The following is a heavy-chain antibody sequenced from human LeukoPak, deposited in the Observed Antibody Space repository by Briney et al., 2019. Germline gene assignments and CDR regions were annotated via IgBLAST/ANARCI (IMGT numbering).Heavy chain of an antibody. CDR1: GYSFTSYW. D-gene: IGHD5-12*01. V-gene: IGHV5-51*01. Sequence: GESLKISCKGSGYSFTSYWIGWVRQMPGKGLEWMGIIYPGDSDTRYSPSFQGQVTISADKPISTAYLQWSSLKASDTAMYYRASLYSGYGGGLGDGFDPWGQGTLVTVSS. J-gene: IGHJ5*02. CDR2: IYPGDSDT. CDR3: ASLYSGYGGGLGDGFDP.